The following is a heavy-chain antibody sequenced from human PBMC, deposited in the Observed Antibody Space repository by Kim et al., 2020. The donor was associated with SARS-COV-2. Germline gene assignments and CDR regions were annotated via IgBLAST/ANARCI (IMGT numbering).Heavy chain of an antibody. CDR2: IIPIFGTA. D-gene: IGHD3-3*01. V-gene: IGHV1-69*13. Sequence: SVKVSCKASGGTFSSYAISWVRQAPGQGLEWMGGIIPIFGTANYAQKFQGRVTITADESTSTAYMELSSLRSEDTAVYYCASGPPGVLRFPPPYMFVWGQGTTVTVSS. CDR1: GGTFSSYA. CDR3: ASGPPGVLRFPPPYMFV. J-gene: IGHJ6*02.